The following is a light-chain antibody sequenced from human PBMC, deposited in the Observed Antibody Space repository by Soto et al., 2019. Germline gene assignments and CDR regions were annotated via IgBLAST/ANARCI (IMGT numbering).Light chain of an antibody. J-gene: IGKJ1*01. Sequence: DIQMTQSLSSLCASVGERVTITCRASHDINSRLGWFKQKPEKARKPMIYAASNLQSGVPSRFIGSGSGTEFALTISSLQPDDFETYYCQQYNTYSWTFGPGSKVDI. CDR2: AAS. CDR3: QQYNTYSWT. V-gene: IGKV1D-16*01. CDR1: HDINSR.